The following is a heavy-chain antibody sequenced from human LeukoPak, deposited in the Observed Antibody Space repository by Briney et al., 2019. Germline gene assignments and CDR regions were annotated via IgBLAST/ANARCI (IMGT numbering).Heavy chain of an antibody. CDR1: GGSISSGGYY. CDR2: IYYSGST. V-gene: IGHV4-31*03. D-gene: IGHD2-15*01. CDR3: ARRPGSGPDAFDI. Sequence: PSQTLSLTCTVSGGSISSGGYYWSWIRQHPGKGLEWIGYIYYSGSTYYNPSLKSRVTISVDTSKNQFSLKLSSVTAADTAVYYCARRPGSGPDAFDIWGQGTMVTVSS. J-gene: IGHJ3*02.